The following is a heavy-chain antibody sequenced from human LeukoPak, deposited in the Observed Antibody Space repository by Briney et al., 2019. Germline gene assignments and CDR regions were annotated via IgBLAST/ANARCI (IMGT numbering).Heavy chain of an antibody. Sequence: SETLSLTCTVSGGSISISHWWTWVRQPPGKGLEWIGEVYHTGSTDYNASLKSRVTISVDNSKNEFYVKMASVTAADTAVYYCAKDHGNNRRYFDDWGQGTLVTVSS. CDR1: GGSISISHW. D-gene: IGHD4-11*01. V-gene: IGHV4-4*02. J-gene: IGHJ4*02. CDR3: AKDHGNNRRYFDD. CDR2: VYHTGST.